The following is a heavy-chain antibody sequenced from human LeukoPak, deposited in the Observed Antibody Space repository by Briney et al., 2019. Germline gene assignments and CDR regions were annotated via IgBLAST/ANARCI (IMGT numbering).Heavy chain of an antibody. CDR2: IYDSGNT. D-gene: IGHD6-19*01. CDR3: ARALAVAGLDY. J-gene: IGHJ4*02. V-gene: IGHV4-31*03. CDR1: GSSISSGGFY. Sequence: SETLSLTCTVSGSSISSGGFYWSWIRQHPGKGLEWIGYIYDSGNTYYIPSLKSRLTISVDRSKNQFSLRLSSVTAADTAVFYCARALAVAGLDYWGQGTLVTVSS.